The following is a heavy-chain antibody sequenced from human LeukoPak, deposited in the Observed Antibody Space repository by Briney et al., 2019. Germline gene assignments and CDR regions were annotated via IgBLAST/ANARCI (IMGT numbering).Heavy chain of an antibody. V-gene: IGHV3-30*18. CDR3: AKDRDIATMDV. CDR1: GFTLSSYG. D-gene: IGHD5-12*01. CDR2: ISYDGSNK. J-gene: IGHJ6*02. Sequence: GRSLRLSCAASGFTLSSYGVHWVRQAPGKGLEWVAVISYDGSNKYYADSVKGRFTISRDNSKNTLYLQMNSLRAEDTAVYYCAKDRDIATMDVWGQGTTVTVSS.